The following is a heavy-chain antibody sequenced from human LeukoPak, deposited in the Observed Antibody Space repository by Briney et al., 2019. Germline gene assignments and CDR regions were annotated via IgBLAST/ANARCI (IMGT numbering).Heavy chain of an antibody. Sequence: SETLSLTCTVSGASISNYYRSWIRQPPGKGLECIGYVSYSGRTNHNPSLKSRVTISADTSKNQFSLKLTSVTAADTAVYYCARHERGAENLDYWGQGTLVTVSS. CDR1: GASISNYY. CDR2: VSYSGRT. CDR3: ARHERGAENLDY. D-gene: IGHD1-1*01. V-gene: IGHV4-59*08. J-gene: IGHJ4*02.